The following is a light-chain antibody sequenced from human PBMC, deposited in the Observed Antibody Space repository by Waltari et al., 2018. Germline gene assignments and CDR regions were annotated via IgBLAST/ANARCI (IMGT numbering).Light chain of an antibody. CDR3: CSYGGSYVL. Sequence: QSALTQPRSVSGSPGQSDTISCTGTSREVGGYYPVSWYQPHPGNAPKLMIFDVSRMTSGVPDRFSGSKSGNTASLTISGLQVEDEADYYCCSYGGSYVLFGGGTKLTVL. V-gene: IGLV2-11*02. CDR2: DVS. CDR1: SREVGGYYP. J-gene: IGLJ2*01.